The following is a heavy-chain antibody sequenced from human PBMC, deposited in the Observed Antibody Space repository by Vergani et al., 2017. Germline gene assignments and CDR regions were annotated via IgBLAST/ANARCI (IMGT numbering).Heavy chain of an antibody. CDR1: GYTFTSYG. J-gene: IGHJ6*02. V-gene: IGHV1-18*01. CDR2: ISAYNGNT. Sequence: QVQLVQSGAEVKKPGASVKVSCKASGYTFTSYGISWVRQAPGQGLEWMGWISAYNGNTNYAQKLQGRVTMTTDTSTSTAYMELRSLRSDDTAVYYCARDALVDYGDYLYYYYGMDVWGQGTTVTVSS. D-gene: IGHD4-17*01. CDR3: ARDALVDYGDYLYYYYGMDV.